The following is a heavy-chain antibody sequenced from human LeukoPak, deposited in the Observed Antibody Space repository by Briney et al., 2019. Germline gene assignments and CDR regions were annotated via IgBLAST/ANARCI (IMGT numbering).Heavy chain of an antibody. Sequence: ASVKVSCKASGYTFTSYYMHWVRQAPGQGLEWMGIINPSGGSTSYAQKFQGRVTMTRDTSTSTVYMELSSLRSEDTAVYYCARDPPLGDGLGSYYPSYYFDYWGQGTLVTVSS. CDR1: GYTFTSYY. CDR3: ARDPPLGDGLGSYYPSYYFDY. CDR2: INPSGGST. D-gene: IGHD3-10*01. V-gene: IGHV1-46*01. J-gene: IGHJ4*02.